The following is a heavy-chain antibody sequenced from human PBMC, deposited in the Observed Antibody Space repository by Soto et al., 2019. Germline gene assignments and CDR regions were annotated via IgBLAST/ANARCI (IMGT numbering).Heavy chain of an antibody. Sequence: SQTLSLTCAISGDSVSSNSGAWNWIRQSPSRGLEWLGRTYYRSKWSNDYALSVKSRITINPDTSKNQFSLHLYSVTPEDTAVYYCAGVTWLRSMDVWGQGTPVTVSS. J-gene: IGHJ6*02. CDR3: AGVTWLRSMDV. CDR1: GDSVSSNSGA. D-gene: IGHD3-10*01. V-gene: IGHV6-1*01. CDR2: TYYRSKWSN.